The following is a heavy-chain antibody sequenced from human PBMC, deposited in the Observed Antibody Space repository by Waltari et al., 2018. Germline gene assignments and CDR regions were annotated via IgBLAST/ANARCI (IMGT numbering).Heavy chain of an antibody. CDR3: ARENRQWLAPEPYYFDY. D-gene: IGHD6-19*01. J-gene: IGHJ4*02. CDR2: LSYDGSNK. V-gene: IGHV3-30*04. CDR1: GFIFSTYA. Sequence: QVQLVESGGGVVQSGRSLRLSCAASGFIFSTYAMHWVRQAPGKGLELVEVLSYDGSNKHSAASLKGRFTISRYNSNNTLYLQMNTLTPEDTAVYFCARENRQWLAPEPYYFDYWGLGTLVTVTS.